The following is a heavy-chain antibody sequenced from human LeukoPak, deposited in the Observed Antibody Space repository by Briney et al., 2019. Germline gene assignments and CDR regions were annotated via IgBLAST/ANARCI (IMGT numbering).Heavy chain of an antibody. CDR1: GRSINNGYF. Sequence: SETLSLTCTVSGRSINNGYFWGWIRQPPGKGLEWIASIHHSGTASYNPSLESRVTISVDTSKNQFSLRLSSVTAADTAVYYCARDRGALGATVPAIFAVNFFDSWGQGALGTVSS. J-gene: IGHJ4*02. CDR3: ARDRGALGATVPAIFAVNFFDS. V-gene: IGHV4-38-2*02. D-gene: IGHD2-2*02. CDR2: IHHSGTA.